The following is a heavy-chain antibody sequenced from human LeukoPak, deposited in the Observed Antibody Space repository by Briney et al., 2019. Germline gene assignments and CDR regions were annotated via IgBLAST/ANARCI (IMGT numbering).Heavy chain of an antibody. D-gene: IGHD3-10*01. Sequence: SETLSLTCAVSGGSFSGYYWSWIRQLPGKGLEWIGEINHSGSTNYNPSLKSRVTISVDTSKNQFSLKLSSVTAADTAVYYCARGRRYYYGSGGIEDYWGQGTLVTVSS. CDR2: INHSGST. J-gene: IGHJ4*02. V-gene: IGHV4-34*01. CDR1: GGSFSGYY. CDR3: ARGRRYYYGSGGIEDY.